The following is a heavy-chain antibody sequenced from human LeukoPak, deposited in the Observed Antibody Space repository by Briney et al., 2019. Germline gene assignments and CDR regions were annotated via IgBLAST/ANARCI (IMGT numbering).Heavy chain of an antibody. Sequence: ASVKVSCKASGGTFSYYAISWVRQAPGQGLEWMGGFDPEDGETIYAQKFQGRVTMTEDTSTDTAYMELSSLTSDDMSVYYCARGIWSTTVTAYYLDYWGQGTLVTVSS. V-gene: IGHV1-24*01. D-gene: IGHD4-17*01. CDR3: ARGIWSTTVTAYYLDY. CDR2: FDPEDGET. CDR1: GGTFSYYA. J-gene: IGHJ4*02.